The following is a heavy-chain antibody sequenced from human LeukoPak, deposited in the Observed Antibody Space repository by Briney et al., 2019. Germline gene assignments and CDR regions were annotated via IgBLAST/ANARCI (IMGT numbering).Heavy chain of an antibody. CDR3: ARAPGEYNFGSFDY. CDR1: EFTFSSYS. V-gene: IGHV3-48*01. Sequence: GGSLRLSCAASEFTFSSYSMNWVRQAPGKGLEWVSYITNSGNSKSYADSVKGRFTISRDNSQNTLYLQMNSLRAEDTAIYFCARAPGEYNFGSFDYWGQGALVTVSS. J-gene: IGHJ4*02. CDR2: ITNSGNSK. D-gene: IGHD5-18*01.